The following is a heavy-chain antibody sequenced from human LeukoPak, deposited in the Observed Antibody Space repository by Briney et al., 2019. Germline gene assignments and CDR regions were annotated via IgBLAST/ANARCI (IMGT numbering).Heavy chain of an antibody. J-gene: IGHJ5*02. Sequence: SETLSLTCAVYGGSFSGYYWSWIRQPPGKGLEWIGEINHSGSTNYNPSLKSRVTISVDTSKNQFSLKLSSVTAADTAVYYCARGLFYCSSTSCSNWFDPWGQGTLVTVSS. CDR3: ARGLFYCSSTSCSNWFDP. CDR2: INHSGST. V-gene: IGHV4-34*01. CDR1: GGSFSGYY. D-gene: IGHD2-2*01.